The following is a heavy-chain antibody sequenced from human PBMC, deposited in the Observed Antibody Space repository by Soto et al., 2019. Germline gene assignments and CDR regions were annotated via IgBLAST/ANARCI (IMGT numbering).Heavy chain of an antibody. V-gene: IGHV4-4*02. CDR1: GVSVSETYW. CDR3: ARHVGVPGTRGFDY. CDR2: ISHRGTP. J-gene: IGHJ4*02. Sequence: QVHLQEPGPGLVEPSETLSLTCAVSGVSVSETYWWSWVRQPPGKGLEWIGEISHRGTPHYNASLWSRVSMSTDTSRNQISLTLMSVTAADSASYFCARHVGVPGTRGFDYWGQGTLVTVSS. D-gene: IGHD6-13*01.